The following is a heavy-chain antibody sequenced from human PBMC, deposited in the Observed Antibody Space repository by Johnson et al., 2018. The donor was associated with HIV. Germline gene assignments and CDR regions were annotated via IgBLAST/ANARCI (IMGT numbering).Heavy chain of an antibody. D-gene: IGHD3-22*01. Sequence: QVQLVESGGGFVKPGGSLRLSCAASGFTFSDYYMSWIRQAPGKGLEWVSYISGSGSYRDYSDSVKGRFTISRDNAKNSLFLQMNSLRAEDTAVYYCASDYSDSGGYFSFWVGAFDIWGQGTMVTVSS. J-gene: IGHJ3*02. CDR1: GFTFSDYY. CDR2: ISGSGSYR. CDR3: ASDYSDSGGYFSFWVGAFDI. V-gene: IGHV3-11*04.